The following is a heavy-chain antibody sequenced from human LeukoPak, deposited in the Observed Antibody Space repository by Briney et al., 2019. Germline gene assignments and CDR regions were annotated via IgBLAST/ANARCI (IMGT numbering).Heavy chain of an antibody. D-gene: IGHD1-26*01. V-gene: IGHV3-21*01. Sequence: PGGSLRLSCDASGFTFGLYTITWVRQAPGKGLEWVSSITSTGAYINYADSVKGRFTISRDNAKNSLYLQMDSLRAEDTAVYYCARVATGATTSNYFYYYMDVWGGGTTVTVSS. CDR1: GFTFGLYT. CDR2: ITSTGAYI. CDR3: ARVATGATTSNYFYYYMDV. J-gene: IGHJ6*03.